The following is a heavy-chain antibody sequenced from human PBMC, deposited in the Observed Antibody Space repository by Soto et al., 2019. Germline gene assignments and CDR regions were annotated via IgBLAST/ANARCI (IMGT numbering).Heavy chain of an antibody. D-gene: IGHD1-1*01. J-gene: IGHJ4*02. CDR2: ISYDGSNK. Sequence: GGSLRLSCAASGFTFSSYGMHWVRQAPGKGLEWVAVISYDGSNKYYADSVKGRFTISRDNSKNTLYLQMNSLRAEDTAVYYCAKDLKNWNDFDYWGQGTLVTVSS. V-gene: IGHV3-30*18. CDR1: GFTFSSYG. CDR3: AKDLKNWNDFDY.